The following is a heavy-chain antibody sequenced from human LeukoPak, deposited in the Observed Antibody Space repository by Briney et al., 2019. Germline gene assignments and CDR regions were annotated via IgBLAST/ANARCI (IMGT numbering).Heavy chain of an antibody. D-gene: IGHD5-24*01. V-gene: IGHV3-30*02. CDR2: IRYDGSNK. CDR3: AIDLRSLPNFDY. CDR1: GFTFSSYG. Sequence: GSLLLSCAASGFTFSSYGMHRVRPAPGKGLEWVAFIRYDGSNKYYADSVKGRFTISRDNPKNTLYLQINSLRAADTAVYYCAIDLRSLPNFDYWGQGTLVTVSS. J-gene: IGHJ4*02.